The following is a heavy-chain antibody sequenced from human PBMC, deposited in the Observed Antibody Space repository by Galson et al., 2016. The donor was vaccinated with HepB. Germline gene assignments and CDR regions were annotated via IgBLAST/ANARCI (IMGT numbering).Heavy chain of an antibody. J-gene: IGHJ2*01. CDR1: GFTFSKYA. CDR2: ISITGGNR. CDR3: ARDPRAVNASTYYFDL. D-gene: IGHD2-21*01. Sequence: SLRLSCAASGFTFSKYAMNWVRQAPGKGLEWVSSISITGGNRYYAESVEGRFTISRDTSKDTVILQMNRLRAEDTAVYYCARDPRAVNASTYYFDLWGRGTLVTVSS. V-gene: IGHV3-23*01.